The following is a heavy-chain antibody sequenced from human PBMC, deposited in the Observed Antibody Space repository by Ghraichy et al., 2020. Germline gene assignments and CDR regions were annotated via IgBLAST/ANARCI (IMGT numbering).Heavy chain of an antibody. CDR3: VRGRGGSGSYYDN. D-gene: IGHD3-10*01. V-gene: IGHV4-59*01. Sequence: TLSLTCIVSGGSISGYYWTWIRQPPGKGLEWIAYKYFSGSTNYNPSLKSRITISVDTSKNQFSLKLTSVTTADTAVYYCVRGRGGSGSYYDNWGQGSLVIVSS. J-gene: IGHJ4*02. CDR1: GGSISGYY. CDR2: KYFSGST.